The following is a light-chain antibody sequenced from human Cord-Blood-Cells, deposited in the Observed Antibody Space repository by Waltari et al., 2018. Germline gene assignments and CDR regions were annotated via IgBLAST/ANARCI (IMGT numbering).Light chain of an antibody. CDR3: AAWDDSLNGYV. Sequence: QSVLTQPPSASGTPGQRVTISCSGSSSNIGSNTVNWYQHLPGTAPKLLIYSNNQRPSGVPDRFSGSKSGTSASLAISGLQSEDEADYYCAAWDDSLNGYVFGT. CDR2: SNN. V-gene: IGLV1-44*01. CDR1: SSNIGSNT. J-gene: IGLJ1*01.